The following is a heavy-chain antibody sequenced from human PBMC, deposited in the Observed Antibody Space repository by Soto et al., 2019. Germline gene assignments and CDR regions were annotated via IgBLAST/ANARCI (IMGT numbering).Heavy chain of an antibody. CDR2: INPKTAAT. CDR1: GYTFSDYF. CDR3: ARIKWGLDYYSGMDV. J-gene: IGHJ6*02. D-gene: IGHD1-26*01. Sequence: QVQLVQSGAEVRKSGASVKVSCKASGYTFSDYFIQWLRQAPGQGLEWVAWINPKTAATNYAKKFQDRVTVTSDTSFSTAYLELTRLRPEDTALYYCARIKWGLDYYSGMDVWGQGTAVSVSS. V-gene: IGHV1-2*02.